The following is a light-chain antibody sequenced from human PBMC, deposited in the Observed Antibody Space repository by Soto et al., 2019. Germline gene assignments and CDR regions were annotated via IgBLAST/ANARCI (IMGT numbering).Light chain of an antibody. Sequence: DIQMTQSPSTLSTSTGERATLTCRASQSISSRLAWYQQRPGKAPKLLIYDASSMDTGIPSRFSGSGSGTDFTLTISSLQPDDFATYYCQQYNSLSRTFGQGTKVDIK. CDR2: DAS. J-gene: IGKJ1*01. CDR3: QQYNSLSRT. CDR1: QSISSR. V-gene: IGKV1-5*01.